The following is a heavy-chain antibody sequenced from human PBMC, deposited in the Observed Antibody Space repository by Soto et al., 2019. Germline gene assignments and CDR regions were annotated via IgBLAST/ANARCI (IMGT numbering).Heavy chain of an antibody. CDR2: IYYSGST. CDR3: AKGYNYGSGSRGEWFDP. Sequence: QLQLQESGPGLVKPSETLSLTCTVSGGSISSSSYYWGWIRQPPGKGLEWIGSIYYSGSTYYNPSTKSRVTISVDTSKNQFSLKLTSLSAADTAVYYCAKGYNYGSGSRGEWFDPWGQGTLVSVSS. D-gene: IGHD3-10*01. V-gene: IGHV4-39*01. CDR1: GGSISSSSYY. J-gene: IGHJ5*02.